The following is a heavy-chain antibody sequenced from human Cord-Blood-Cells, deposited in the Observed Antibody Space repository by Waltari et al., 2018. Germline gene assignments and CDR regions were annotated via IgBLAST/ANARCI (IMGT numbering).Heavy chain of an antibody. CDR3: ARGIAAAGTVYFQH. J-gene: IGHJ1*01. CDR1: GGSFSSYA. V-gene: IGHV1-69*01. Sequence: QEPLVQSGAEVKKPRSSLKGSCKAFGGSFSSYALRWVRQAPGQGFEWMGGIIPTCGTANNAKKSQGRVTITADESTSTAYMELCSLRSEDTAVYYCARGIAAAGTVYFQHWGQGTLVTVSS. D-gene: IGHD6-13*01. CDR2: IIPTCGTA.